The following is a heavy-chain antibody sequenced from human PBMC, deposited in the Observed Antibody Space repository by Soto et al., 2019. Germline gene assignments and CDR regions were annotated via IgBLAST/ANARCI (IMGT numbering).Heavy chain of an antibody. CDR1: GGTFSSYA. J-gene: IGHJ5*02. CDR3: ARDREAVAVNWFDP. CDR2: IIPIFGTA. D-gene: IGHD6-19*01. Sequence: GASAKVSCKASGGTFSSYAISWVRQAPGQGLEWMGGIIPIFGTANYAQKFQGRVTITADESTSTAYMELSSLRSEDTAVYYCARDREAVAVNWFDPWGQGTLVTSPQ. V-gene: IGHV1-69*13.